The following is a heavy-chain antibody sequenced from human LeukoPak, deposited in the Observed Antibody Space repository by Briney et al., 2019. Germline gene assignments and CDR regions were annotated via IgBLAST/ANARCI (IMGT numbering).Heavy chain of an antibody. CDR3: AKEKQYYGSIVDN. CDR2: ISSSGSTI. CDR1: GFTFSSYE. V-gene: IGHV3-48*03. Sequence: QPGGSLRLSCAASGFTFSSYEMNWVRQAPGKGLEWVSYISSSGSTIYYADSVKGRFTISRDNARSSLYLQMNSLRAEDTAMYYCAKEKQYYGSIVDNWGQGTLVTVSS. J-gene: IGHJ4*02. D-gene: IGHD3-10*01.